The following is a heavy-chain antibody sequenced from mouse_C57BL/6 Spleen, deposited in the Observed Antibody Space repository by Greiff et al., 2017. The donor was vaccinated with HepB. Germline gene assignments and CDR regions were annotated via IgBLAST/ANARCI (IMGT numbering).Heavy chain of an antibody. CDR2: INPSSGYT. CDR1: GYTFTSYW. D-gene: IGHD1-1*01. Sequence: QVHVKQSGAELAKPGASVKLSCKASGYTFTSYWMHWVKQRPGQGLEWIGYINPSSGYTKYNQKFKDKATLTADKSSSTAYMQLSSLTYEDSAVYYCAPITTVVFDYWGQGTTLTVSS. J-gene: IGHJ2*01. CDR3: APITTVVFDY. V-gene: IGHV1-7*01.